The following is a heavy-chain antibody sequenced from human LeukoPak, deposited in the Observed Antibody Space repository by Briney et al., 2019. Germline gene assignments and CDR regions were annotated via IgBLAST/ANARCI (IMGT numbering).Heavy chain of an antibody. V-gene: IGHV3-48*03. J-gene: IGHJ6*02. Sequence: GGSLRLSCAASGFTFSSYEMNWVRRAPGKGLEWVSYISSSGSTIYYADSVKGRFTISRDNAKNSLYLQMNSLRAEDTAVYYCARQDTAMVLYYYGMDVWGQGTTVTVSS. D-gene: IGHD5-18*01. CDR2: ISSSGSTI. CDR1: GFTFSSYE. CDR3: ARQDTAMVLYYYGMDV.